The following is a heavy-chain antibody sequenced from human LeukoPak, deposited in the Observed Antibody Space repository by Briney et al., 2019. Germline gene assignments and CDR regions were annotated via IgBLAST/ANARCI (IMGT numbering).Heavy chain of an antibody. J-gene: IGHJ4*02. CDR1: GGTFSSCY. Sequence: ASVKVSCKASGGTFSSCYMHWVRQAPGQGLEWMGIINPSGGSTSYAQKFQGRVTMTRDTSTSTVYMELSSLRSEDTAVYYCARSIAARTPPDYWGQGTLVTVSS. V-gene: IGHV1-46*03. D-gene: IGHD6-6*01. CDR2: INPSGGST. CDR3: ARSIAARTPPDY.